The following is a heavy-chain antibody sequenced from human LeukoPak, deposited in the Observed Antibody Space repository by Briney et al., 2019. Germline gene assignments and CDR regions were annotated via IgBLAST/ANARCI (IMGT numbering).Heavy chain of an antibody. D-gene: IGHD2-15*01. CDR3: ARGYCSGGSCGSTYYYYGMDV. CDR2: INHSGST. Sequence: SETLSLTCAVYGGSFSGYYWSWIRQPPGKGLEWIGEINHSGSTNYNPSLKRRVTISVDTSKNQFSLKLSSVTAADTAVYYCARGYCSGGSCGSTYYYYGMDVWGKGTTVTVSS. CDR1: GGSFSGYY. V-gene: IGHV4-34*01. J-gene: IGHJ6*04.